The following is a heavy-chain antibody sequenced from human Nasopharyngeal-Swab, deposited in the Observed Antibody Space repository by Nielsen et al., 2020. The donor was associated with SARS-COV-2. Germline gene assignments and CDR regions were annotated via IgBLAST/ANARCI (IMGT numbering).Heavy chain of an antibody. V-gene: IGHV3-23*01. CDR1: GFTFSSYA. D-gene: IGHD1-14*01. CDR3: AKGGTSGYLEPYYFDY. J-gene: IGHJ4*02. Sequence: GESLKISCAASGFTFSSYAMSWVRQAPGKGLEWVSAISGSGGSTYYAESVKGRFTISRDNSKNTLYLQMNSLRAEDTAVYYCAKGGTSGYLEPYYFDYWGQGTLVTVSS. CDR2: ISGSGGST.